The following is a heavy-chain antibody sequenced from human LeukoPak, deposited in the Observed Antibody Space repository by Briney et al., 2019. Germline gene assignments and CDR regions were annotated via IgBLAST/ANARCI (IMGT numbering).Heavy chain of an antibody. D-gene: IGHD5-18*01. Sequence: GGSLRLSCAASGFTFSSYWMHWVRQAPEKGLEWVSCISSSSRYIYYSDSVKGRFTISRDNAKNSLYLQMNSLRAEDTAVYYCARDRIRLIDYWGQGTLVTVSS. CDR2: ISSSSRYI. CDR1: GFTFSSYW. J-gene: IGHJ4*02. CDR3: ARDRIRLIDY. V-gene: IGHV3-21*01.